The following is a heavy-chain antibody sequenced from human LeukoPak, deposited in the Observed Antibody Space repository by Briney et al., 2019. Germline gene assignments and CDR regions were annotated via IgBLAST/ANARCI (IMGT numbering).Heavy chain of an antibody. CDR2: IRNDGSNH. Sequence: GGSLRLSCAASGFTFSHHGMHWVRQAPGKGLEWVAFIRNDGSNHYYADSVKGRFTISRDNSKNNVYLQMYSLRVEDTSIYYCVRDHNWGFDYWGQGTVVTVS. CDR3: VRDHNWGFDY. J-gene: IGHJ4*02. D-gene: IGHD7-27*01. V-gene: IGHV3-30*02. CDR1: GFTFSHHG.